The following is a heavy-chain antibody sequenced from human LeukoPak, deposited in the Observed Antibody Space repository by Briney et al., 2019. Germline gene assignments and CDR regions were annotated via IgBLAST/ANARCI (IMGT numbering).Heavy chain of an antibody. J-gene: IGHJ4*02. V-gene: IGHV4-59*01. CDR2: IYYSGST. CDR3: ARLGSVLNY. Sequence: SETLSLTCTVSGASISFYYWTWIRQPPGKGLEWIGYIYYSGSTNYNSSLKSRVTISVDTSKNQVSLKLSSVTAADTAVYYCARLGSVLNYWGQGTLVTVSS. CDR1: GASISFYY. D-gene: IGHD7-27*01.